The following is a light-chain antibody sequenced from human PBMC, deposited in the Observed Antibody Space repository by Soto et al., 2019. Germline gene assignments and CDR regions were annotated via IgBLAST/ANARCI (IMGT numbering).Light chain of an antibody. V-gene: IGKV3-20*01. Sequence: EIVLTQSPGTLSLSPGERATLSCRASQSVSSSYLAWYQQKPGQAPRLLIYDAANRATGVPARFSGAGSGTDFTLTISRLEPEDFALYYCQQHDILPITFGQGTRLEIK. CDR3: QQHDILPIT. CDR2: DAA. CDR1: QSVSSSY. J-gene: IGKJ5*01.